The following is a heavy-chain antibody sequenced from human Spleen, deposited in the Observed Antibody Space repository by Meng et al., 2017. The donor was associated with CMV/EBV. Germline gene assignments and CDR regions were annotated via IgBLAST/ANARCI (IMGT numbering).Heavy chain of an antibody. CDR1: GGPISRCDYY. D-gene: IGHD2-21*02. V-gene: IGHV4-30-4*08. J-gene: IGHJ5*02. CDR3: ARDCDDPLYTWFDP. Sequence: SGGPISRCDYYCIWIRQPPGKGLEWIGYIYYSASTYYNPSLKSRVTISVDTSKNQFSLKLSSVTAADTAVYYCARDCDDPLYTWFDPWGQGTLVTVSS. CDR2: IYYSAST.